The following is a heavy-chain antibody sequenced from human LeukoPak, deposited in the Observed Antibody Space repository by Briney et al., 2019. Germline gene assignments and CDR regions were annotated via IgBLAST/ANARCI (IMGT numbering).Heavy chain of an antibody. CDR3: ARVGKYYDVDY. CDR1: GFLFSSYS. V-gene: IGHV3-21*01. J-gene: IGHJ4*02. CDR2: ISSSSSYI. Sequence: GGSLRLSCAASGFLFSSYSMNWVRQAPGQGLEWVSCISSSSSYIYYAESVKGRFTISRDNAKNSLYLQMNSLRVEDTAVYYCARVGKYYDVDYWGQGTLVTVSS. D-gene: IGHD3-3*01.